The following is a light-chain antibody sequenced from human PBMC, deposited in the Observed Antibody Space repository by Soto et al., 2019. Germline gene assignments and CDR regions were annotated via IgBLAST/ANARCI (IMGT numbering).Light chain of an antibody. J-gene: IGLJ2*01. Sequence: QSVLTQPPSASGTPGQRVTISCSGSSSNIGSHTVNWYQQLPGTAPRLLIYRSDQRPSGVPDRFYGSKSGTSASLAISGLQSEDEADYYCAAWDDSLTGMVFGGGTKLTVL. CDR3: AAWDDSLTGMV. V-gene: IGLV1-44*01. CDR1: SSNIGSHT. CDR2: RSD.